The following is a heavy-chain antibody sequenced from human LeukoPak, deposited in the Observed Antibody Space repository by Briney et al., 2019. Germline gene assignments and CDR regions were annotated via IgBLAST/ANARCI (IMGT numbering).Heavy chain of an antibody. Sequence: PSETLSLTCTVSGGSISSRTYYWGWIRQPPGKGLEWIGSIYYSGSTYYNPSLKSRVTMSVDTSKIQLSLKLSSVTAADTAVYYCARLTSSIAAAGQRYYFDFWGQGTLVTVSS. CDR1: GGSISSRTYY. D-gene: IGHD6-13*01. V-gene: IGHV4-39*01. J-gene: IGHJ4*02. CDR3: ARLTSSIAAAGQRYYFDF. CDR2: IYYSGST.